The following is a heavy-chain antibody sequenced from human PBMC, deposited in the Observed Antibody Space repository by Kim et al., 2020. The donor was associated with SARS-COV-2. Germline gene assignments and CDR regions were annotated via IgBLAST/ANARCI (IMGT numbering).Heavy chain of an antibody. Sequence: TYYADSVKGRCTISRDNSKNTLFLQMSSLRADDTAIYYCARTSSTFKFPTWGQGTLVTVSS. CDR2: T. V-gene: IGHV3-53*01. CDR3: ARTSSTFKFPT. J-gene: IGHJ5*02. D-gene: IGHD6-6*01.